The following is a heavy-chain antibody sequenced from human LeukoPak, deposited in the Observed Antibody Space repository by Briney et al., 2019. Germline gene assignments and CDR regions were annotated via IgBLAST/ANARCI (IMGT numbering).Heavy chain of an antibody. CDR2: IYYSGYT. CDR1: GGSISSSSYY. CDR3: ARDLHDSSGYYSRYYYYYYMDV. Sequence: SETLSLTCTVSGGSISSSSYYWGWIRQPPGKGLEWIGSIYYSGYTYYNPSLKSRVTISVDTSKNQFSLKLSSVTAADTAVYYCARDLHDSSGYYSRYYYYYYMDVWGKGTSVTISS. J-gene: IGHJ6*03. D-gene: IGHD3-22*01. V-gene: IGHV4-39*02.